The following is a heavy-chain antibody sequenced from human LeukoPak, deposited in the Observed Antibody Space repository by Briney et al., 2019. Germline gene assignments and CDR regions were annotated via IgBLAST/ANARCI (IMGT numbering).Heavy chain of an antibody. D-gene: IGHD3-10*01. CDR1: GFTLSSYE. CDR3: ARDHYYGSGSFDY. CDR2: ISSSNTI. Sequence: GGSLRLSCAASGFTLSSYEMNWVRQAPGKGLEWVSYISSSNTIYYADSVKGRFTISRDNANNSLYLQMNSLRAEDTAVYYCARDHYYGSGSFDYWGQGTLVTVSP. V-gene: IGHV3-48*03. J-gene: IGHJ4*02.